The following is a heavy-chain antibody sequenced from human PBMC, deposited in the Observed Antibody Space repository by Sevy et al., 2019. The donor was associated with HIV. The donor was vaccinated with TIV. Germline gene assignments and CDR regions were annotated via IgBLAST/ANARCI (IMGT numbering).Heavy chain of an antibody. Sequence: SETLSLTCTVSGGSISSSSYYWGWIRQPPGKGLEWIGSIYHSGSTYYNPSLKSRVTISVDTSKNQFSLKLSSVTAADTAVYYCARSIAAAGTDYGMDVWGQGTTVTVSS. CDR3: ARSIAAAGTDYGMDV. CDR2: IYHSGST. J-gene: IGHJ6*02. D-gene: IGHD6-13*01. CDR1: GGSISSSSYY. V-gene: IGHV4-39*01.